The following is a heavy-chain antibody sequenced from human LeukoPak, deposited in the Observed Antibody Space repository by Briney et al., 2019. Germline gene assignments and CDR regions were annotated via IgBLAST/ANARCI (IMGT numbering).Heavy chain of an antibody. CDR2: ISYDGSNK. D-gene: IGHD3-10*01. J-gene: IGHJ5*02. Sequence: GGSLRLSCAASGFTFSTHAMHWVRQAPGKGLEWVAVISYDGSNKYYADSVKGRFTISKDNSENTLYPQLNSLRTEDTAVYYCARDRSGSYNWVDPWGQGTLVTVSS. CDR1: GFTFSTHA. V-gene: IGHV3-30*04. CDR3: ARDRSGSYNWVDP.